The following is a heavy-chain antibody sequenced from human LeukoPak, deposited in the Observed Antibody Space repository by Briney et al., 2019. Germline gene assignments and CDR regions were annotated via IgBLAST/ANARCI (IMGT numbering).Heavy chain of an antibody. Sequence: PGGSLRLSCAASGFTVSSNYMSWVRQAPGKGLEGVSVIYSGGSTYYADSVKGRFTISRDNSKNPLYLQMNSLRAEDTAVYYCARPTSGVRLGMDVWGQGTTVTVSS. J-gene: IGHJ6*02. CDR3: ARPTSGVRLGMDV. CDR2: IYSGGST. V-gene: IGHV3-53*01. D-gene: IGHD3-10*01. CDR1: GFTVSSNY.